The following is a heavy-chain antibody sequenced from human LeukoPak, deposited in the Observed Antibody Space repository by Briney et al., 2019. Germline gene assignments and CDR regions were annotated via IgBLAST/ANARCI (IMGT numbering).Heavy chain of an antibody. J-gene: IGHJ4*02. V-gene: IGHV3-23*01. CDR1: GFTFSNYC. D-gene: IGHD6-13*01. Sequence: PGGSLRLSCAASGFTFSNYCMMWVRQAPGKGLEWVSAITGSGGDTYYADSVKGRFTISRDNSKNTLYLQMNSLRAEDTAVYYCAREAAAGLYYFDYWGQGTLVTVSS. CDR2: ITGSGGDT. CDR3: AREAAAGLYYFDY.